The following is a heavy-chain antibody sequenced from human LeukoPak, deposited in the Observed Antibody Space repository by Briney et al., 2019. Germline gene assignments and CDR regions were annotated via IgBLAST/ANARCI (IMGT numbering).Heavy chain of an antibody. J-gene: IGHJ3*01. Sequence: SETLSLTCAVSGGSISRSDWWSWVRQSPGKGLEWIEESFHSGRTKYNPCLKSRVTISVDKSKNQCPLNLTSVTAADTAMYYCARDASLQTGAFDVWGQETMVTVS. CDR1: GGSISRSDW. CDR3: ARDASLQTGAFDV. D-gene: IGHD5-24*01. V-gene: IGHV4-4*02. CDR2: SFHSGRT.